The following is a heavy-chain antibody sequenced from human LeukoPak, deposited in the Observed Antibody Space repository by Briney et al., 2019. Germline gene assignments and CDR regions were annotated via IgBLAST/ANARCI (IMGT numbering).Heavy chain of an antibody. CDR3: ARGATIFRY. CDR1: GLPLISFA. J-gene: IGHJ4*02. V-gene: IGHV3-33*01. D-gene: IGHD1-26*01. CDR2: IWYDGSNK. Sequence: GGPLSLSCEPSGLPLISFAMPGARQAPGRGLEWVAVIWYDGSNKYYADSVKGRFTISRDNSKNTLYLQMNSLRAEDTAVYYCARGATIFRYWGQGTLVTVSS.